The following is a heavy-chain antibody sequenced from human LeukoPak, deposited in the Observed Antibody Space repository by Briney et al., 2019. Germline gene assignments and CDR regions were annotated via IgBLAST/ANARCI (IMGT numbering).Heavy chain of an antibody. D-gene: IGHD6-13*01. CDR3: ARDAAAQQLVHYFDY. Sequence: GGSLRLSCAASGFTVSTNYMSWVRQAPGKGLEWVSLIYSGGDRYHADSVRGRFTISRDNSKNTLYLQMNSLRAEDTAVYYCARDAAAQQLVHYFDYWGQGTLVSVSS. V-gene: IGHV3-53*01. CDR1: GFTVSTNY. CDR2: IYSGGDR. J-gene: IGHJ4*02.